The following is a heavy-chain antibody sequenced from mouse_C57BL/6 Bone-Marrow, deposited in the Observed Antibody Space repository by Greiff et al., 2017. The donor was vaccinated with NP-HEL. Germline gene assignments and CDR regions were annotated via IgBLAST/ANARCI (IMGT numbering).Heavy chain of an antibody. V-gene: IGHV5-17*01. J-gene: IGHJ2*01. D-gene: IGHD2-4*01. CDR3: ARRNDYDGPFDY. Sequence: EVMLVESGGGLVKPGGSLKLSCAASGFTFSDYGMHWVRQAPEKGLEWVAYISSGSSTIYYADTVKGRFTISRDNAKNTLFLQMTSLRSEDTAMYYCARRNDYDGPFDYWGQGTTLTVSS. CDR2: ISSGSSTI. CDR1: GFTFSDYG.